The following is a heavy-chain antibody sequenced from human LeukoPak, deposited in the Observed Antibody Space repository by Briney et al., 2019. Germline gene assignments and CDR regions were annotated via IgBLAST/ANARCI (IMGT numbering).Heavy chain of an antibody. D-gene: IGHD4-23*01. J-gene: IGHJ3*02. CDR2: ISSDGGST. V-gene: IGHV3-64*01. CDR3: ARNRGGNDVFDI. CDR1: GFTFSSYA. Sequence: GGSLRLSCAASGFTFSSYAMHWVSQAPGKGLEYVSAISSDGGSTYYANSVKGRFTISRDHSKNTLYLQMGSLRAEDMAVYYCARNRGGNDVFDIWGQGTMVTVSS.